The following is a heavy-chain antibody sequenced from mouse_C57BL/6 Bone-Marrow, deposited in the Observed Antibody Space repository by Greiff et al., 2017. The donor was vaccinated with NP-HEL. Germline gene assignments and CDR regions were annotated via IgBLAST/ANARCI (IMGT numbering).Heavy chain of an antibody. D-gene: IGHD2-3*01. CDR3: ARNDGYYVYAMDY. V-gene: IGHV5-17*01. CDR2: ISSGSSTI. CDR1: GFTFSDYG. J-gene: IGHJ4*01. Sequence: EVQLVESGGGLVKPGGSLKLSCAASGFTFSDYGMHWVRQAPEKGLEWVAYISSGSSTIYYADTVKGRFTISRDNAKNTLVLQMTSLRSEDTAMYYCARNDGYYVYAMDYWGQGTSVTVSS.